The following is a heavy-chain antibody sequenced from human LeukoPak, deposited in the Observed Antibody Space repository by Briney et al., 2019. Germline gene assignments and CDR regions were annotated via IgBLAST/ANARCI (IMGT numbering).Heavy chain of an antibody. V-gene: IGHV1-18*01. Sequence: ASVKVSCKASGYTFTSYGISWVRQAPGQGLEWMGWITTYNGNTNYAQKLQGRVTMTTDTSTSTAYMELRSPRSDDTAVYYCAITPQDCSSTSCYGAYFDYWGQGTLVTVSS. J-gene: IGHJ4*02. CDR3: AITPQDCSSTSCYGAYFDY. CDR2: ITTYNGNT. D-gene: IGHD2-2*01. CDR1: GYTFTSYG.